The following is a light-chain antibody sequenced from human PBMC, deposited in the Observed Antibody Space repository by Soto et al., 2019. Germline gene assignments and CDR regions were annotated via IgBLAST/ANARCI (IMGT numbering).Light chain of an antibody. V-gene: IGKV3-20*01. CDR3: QQYGSSPKT. CDR2: GAS. Sequence: EIVLTQSPGTLSLSPGERATLSCRASHSVSSSYLAWYQQKPGQAPRLLIHGASSRATGTPDRFSGRGSGTDFTLTISRLEPEDFAVYYCQQYGSSPKTFGQGTKVDIK. CDR1: HSVSSSY. J-gene: IGKJ1*01.